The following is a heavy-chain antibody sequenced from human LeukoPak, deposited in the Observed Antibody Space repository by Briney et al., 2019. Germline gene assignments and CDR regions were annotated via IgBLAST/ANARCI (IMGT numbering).Heavy chain of an antibody. CDR3: ARDHGAHYYYYYYMDV. Sequence: GGSLRLSCAASGFTFSDYYMSWIRQAPGKGLEWVSYISSSGSTTYYADSVKGRFTISRDNAKNTLYLQMNHLRAEDTAVYYCARDHGAHYYYYYYMDVWGKGTTVTVSS. J-gene: IGHJ6*03. CDR1: GFTFSDYY. CDR2: ISSSGSTT. V-gene: IGHV3-11*04. D-gene: IGHD3-10*01.